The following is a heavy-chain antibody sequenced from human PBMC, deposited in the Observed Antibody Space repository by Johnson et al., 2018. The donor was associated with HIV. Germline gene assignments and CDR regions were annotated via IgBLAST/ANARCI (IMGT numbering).Heavy chain of an antibody. Sequence: QVQLVESGGGLVKPGGSLRLSCTASGFSFSDYYMSWIRQAPGEGLEWVSYISGSGGTIYNADSVKGRFTISRDNAKNSLYLQMNSLRAEDTAVYYCASGYCSSTSCYGRKLLDDAFDIWGQGTMVTVSS. CDR1: GFSFSDYY. D-gene: IGHD2-2*03. CDR3: ASGYCSSTSCYGRKLLDDAFDI. J-gene: IGHJ3*02. V-gene: IGHV3-11*01. CDR2: ISGSGGTI.